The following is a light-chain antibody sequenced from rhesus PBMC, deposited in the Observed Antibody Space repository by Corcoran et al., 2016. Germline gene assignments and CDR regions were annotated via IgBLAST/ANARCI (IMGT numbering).Light chain of an antibody. CDR2: AAS. Sequence: DIQMTQSPSSLSASVGDTVTITCRASQGISSYLNWFQQKQGKAPKRLIYAASSLESGVPSRFSGSGSGTDFTLTISSLQPEDFAVYYCLQHNSYPLTFGGGTKVELK. CDR3: LQHNSYPLT. CDR1: QGISSY. J-gene: IGKJ4*01. V-gene: IGKV1-28*03.